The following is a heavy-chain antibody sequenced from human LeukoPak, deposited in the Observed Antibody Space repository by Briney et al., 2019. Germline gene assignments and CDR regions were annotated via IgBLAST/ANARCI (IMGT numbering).Heavy chain of an antibody. J-gene: IGHJ3*02. CDR2: IYYSGST. D-gene: IGHD3-22*01. CDR1: GASISSYY. Sequence: PSETLSLTRTVSGASISSYYWSWTRQPPGKGPEWIGYIYYSGSTNYNPSLKSRVTISVDTSKNQFSLKLSSVTAADTAVYYCARELDDSSGSDAFDIWGQGTMVTVSS. V-gene: IGHV4-59*01. CDR3: ARELDDSSGSDAFDI.